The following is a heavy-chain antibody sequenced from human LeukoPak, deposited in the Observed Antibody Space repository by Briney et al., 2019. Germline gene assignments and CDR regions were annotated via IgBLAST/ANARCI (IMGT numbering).Heavy chain of an antibody. V-gene: IGHV4-61*02. CDR1: GGSISSGSYY. J-gene: IGHJ6*03. D-gene: IGHD2-2*01. CDR2: IYTSGST. CDR3: ARDSLLPSAMGYYYMDV. Sequence: SETLSLTCTVSGGSISSGSYYWSWIRQPAGKGLEWIGRIYTSGSTNHNPSLKSRVTISVDTSKNQFSLKLSSVTAADTALYYCARDSLLPSAMGYYYMDVWGKGTTVTVSS.